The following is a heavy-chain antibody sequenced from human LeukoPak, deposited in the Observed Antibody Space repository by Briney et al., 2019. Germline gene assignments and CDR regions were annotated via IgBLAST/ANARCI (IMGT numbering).Heavy chain of an antibody. Sequence: GGSLRLSCAASGFTFSSYWMYWVPQAPGKGLMWVSRITSDGSSTSYADSVKGRFTISRDSDKNTQYMQMNGLRAEGTAVYYCARGSAKGGRGLQWLVQGVNDYWGQGTLVTVSS. CDR2: ITSDGSST. CDR3: ARGSAKGGRGLQWLVQGVNDY. J-gene: IGHJ4*02. D-gene: IGHD6-19*01. V-gene: IGHV3-74*01. CDR1: GFTFSSYW.